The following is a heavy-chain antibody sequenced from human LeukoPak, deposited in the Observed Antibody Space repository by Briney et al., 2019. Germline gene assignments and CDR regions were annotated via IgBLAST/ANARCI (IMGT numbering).Heavy chain of an antibody. V-gene: IGHV4-59*01. CDR2: IYYGGST. J-gene: IGHJ4*02. CDR3: ARARLDSSGRFDY. D-gene: IGHD3-22*01. CDR1: GGSISSYY. Sequence: SETLPLTCTVSGGSISSYYWSWIRQPPGKGLEWIGYIYYGGSTDYNPSLKSRVTISKDTSKTQFSLRLSSVTAADTAVYYCARARLDSSGRFDYWGQGTLVTVSS.